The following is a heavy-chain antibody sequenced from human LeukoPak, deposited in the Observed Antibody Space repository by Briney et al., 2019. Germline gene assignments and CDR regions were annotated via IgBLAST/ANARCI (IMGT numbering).Heavy chain of an antibody. D-gene: IGHD6-13*01. Sequence: ASMKVSCKASGYTFTSYYMHWVRQAPGQGLEWMGIINPSGGSTSYAQKFQGRVTMTRDISTSTVYMELSSLRSEDTAVYYCARAHRGGWTRIAAAGTELPDYWGQGTLVTVSS. J-gene: IGHJ4*02. V-gene: IGHV1-46*01. CDR2: INPSGGST. CDR1: GYTFTSYY. CDR3: ARAHRGGWTRIAAAGTELPDY.